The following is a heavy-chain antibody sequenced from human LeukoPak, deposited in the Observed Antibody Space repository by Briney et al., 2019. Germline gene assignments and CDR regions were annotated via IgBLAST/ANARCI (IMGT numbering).Heavy chain of an antibody. V-gene: IGHV3-30*01. Sequence: GRSLRLSCTASGFIFSYYAMHWVRQAPGKGLEWVAIISYDGTDENFADSVEGRFTISRDNSMNTLYLQMNSLRPEDTAVYFYARGGLVTGTKYALEYWGQGTLVTVSS. CDR3: ARGGLVTGTKYALEY. CDR1: GFIFSYYA. D-gene: IGHD1-7*01. J-gene: IGHJ4*02. CDR2: ISYDGTDE.